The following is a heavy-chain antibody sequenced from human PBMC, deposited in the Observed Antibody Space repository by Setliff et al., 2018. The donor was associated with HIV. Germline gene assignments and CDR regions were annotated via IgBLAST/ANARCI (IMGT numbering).Heavy chain of an antibody. CDR3: ARHCGYSPGQICYYYLDI. D-gene: IGHD5-18*01. J-gene: IGHJ6*03. CDR1: GASIGSSHYY. V-gene: IGHV4-39*01. CDR2: IYYNGSP. Sequence: PSETLSLTCSVSGASIGSSHYYWGWIRQPPGKDLEWVASIYYNGSPFYNPSLKSRVTISVDTSKNQFSLNLSSVTAADTAVYYCARHCGYSPGQICYYYLDIWGKGITVTVSS.